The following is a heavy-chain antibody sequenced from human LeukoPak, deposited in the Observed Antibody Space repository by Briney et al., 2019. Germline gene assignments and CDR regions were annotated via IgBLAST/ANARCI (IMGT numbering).Heavy chain of an antibody. CDR1: GFTFSSYA. Sequence: GGSLRLSCAASGFTFSSYAMHWVRQAPGKGLEWVAVISYDGSNKYYADSVKGRLTISRDNSKNTLYLQMNSLRAEDTAVYYCARDLTKYYYDSSGYPNVWGQGTLVTVSS. CDR3: ARDLTKYYYDSSGYPNV. V-gene: IGHV3-30*04. J-gene: IGHJ4*02. CDR2: ISYDGSNK. D-gene: IGHD3-22*01.